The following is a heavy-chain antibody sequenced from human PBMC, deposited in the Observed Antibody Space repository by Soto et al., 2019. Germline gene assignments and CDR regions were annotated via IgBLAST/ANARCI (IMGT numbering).Heavy chain of an antibody. V-gene: IGHV1-46*01. CDR3: ARHGLPLHSSCGIDV. Sequence: QVQLVQSGADVKKPGTSVKVSCKAAGYTFTNYYMHWVHQAPGQGLEWMGIINPRTGTTGYAQKFQGRVTMTRDTSTSTYYMELSTLISDDTAVYYCARHGLPLHSSCGIDVWGPGTPVTVSS. J-gene: IGHJ6*02. CDR2: INPRTGTT. D-gene: IGHD5-12*01. CDR1: GYTFTNYY.